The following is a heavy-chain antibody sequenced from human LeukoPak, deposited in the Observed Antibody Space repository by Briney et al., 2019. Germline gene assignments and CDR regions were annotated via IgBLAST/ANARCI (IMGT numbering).Heavy chain of an antibody. CDR1: GFTFSSYS. Sequence: GGSLRLSCAASGFTFSSYSMNWVRQAPGEGLEWVSSISSSSSYIYYADSVKGRFTISRDNAKNSLYLQMNSLRAEDTAVYYCARRRIAAAGRDAFDIWGQGTMVTVSS. D-gene: IGHD6-13*01. CDR2: ISSSSSYI. V-gene: IGHV3-21*01. J-gene: IGHJ3*02. CDR3: ARRRIAAAGRDAFDI.